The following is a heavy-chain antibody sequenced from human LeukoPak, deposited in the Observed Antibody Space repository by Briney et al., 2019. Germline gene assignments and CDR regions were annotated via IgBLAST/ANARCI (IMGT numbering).Heavy chain of an antibody. CDR2: IYHSGST. Sequence: SQTLSLTCTVSGGSISSGGYYWSWIRQPPGKGLEWIGYIYHSGSTYYNPSLKSRVTISVDRSKNQFSLKLSSVTAADTAVYYCARESSSGNFDYWGQGTLVTVSS. V-gene: IGHV4-30-2*01. J-gene: IGHJ4*02. CDR1: GGSISSGGYY. D-gene: IGHD6-19*01. CDR3: ARESSSGNFDY.